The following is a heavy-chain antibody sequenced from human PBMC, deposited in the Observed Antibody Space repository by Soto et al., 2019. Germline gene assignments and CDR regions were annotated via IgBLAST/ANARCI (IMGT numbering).Heavy chain of an antibody. V-gene: IGHV4-34*01. Sequence: PSETLSLTCAVYGGSFSSYYWSWIRQPPGKGLEWIGEINHSGSTNYNPSLKSRVTISVDTSKNQFSLKLSSVTAADTAVYYCATYYYDSSGYYPAFDIWGQGTMVTVSS. CDR3: ATYYYDSSGYYPAFDI. CDR2: INHSGST. J-gene: IGHJ3*02. D-gene: IGHD3-22*01. CDR1: GGSFSSYY.